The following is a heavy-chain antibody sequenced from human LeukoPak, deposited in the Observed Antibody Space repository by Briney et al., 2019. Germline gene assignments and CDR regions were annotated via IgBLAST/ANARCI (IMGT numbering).Heavy chain of an antibody. CDR2: INAGNGNT. CDR1: GYTFTSYA. D-gene: IGHD3-16*02. Sequence: ASVKVSCKASGYTFTSYAMHWVRQAPGQRLEWVGWINAGNGNTKYSQKFQGRVTITRDTSASTAYMELSSLRSEDTAVYYCARDRDDYVWGSYPEPFDPWGQGTLVTVSS. V-gene: IGHV1-3*01. J-gene: IGHJ5*02. CDR3: ARDRDDYVWGSYPEPFDP.